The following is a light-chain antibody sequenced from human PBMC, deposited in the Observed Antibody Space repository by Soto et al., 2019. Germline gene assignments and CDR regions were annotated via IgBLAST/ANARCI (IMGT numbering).Light chain of an antibody. CDR3: KQNQSIFRG. Sequence: DIQMTQSPSSLSASVGDRVTITCQASQDITNDLNWYQQKPGKAPKVLIYEASNLETVVLSRFSRRVTETDIAITIIVWQSEVIAIDFFKQNQSIFRGFGGGITLEIK. V-gene: IGKV1-33*01. J-gene: IGKJ4*01. CDR2: EAS. CDR1: QDITND.